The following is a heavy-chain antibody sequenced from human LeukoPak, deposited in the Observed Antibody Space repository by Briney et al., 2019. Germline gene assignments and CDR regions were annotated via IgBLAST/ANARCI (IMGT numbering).Heavy chain of an antibody. CDR2: IYTSGST. CDR3: ARGNPSLYSSGWYPFDY. D-gene: IGHD6-19*01. V-gene: IGHV4-61*02. J-gene: IGHJ4*02. CDR1: GGSISSGSYY. Sequence: PSQTLSLTCTVSGGSISSGSYYWSWIRQPAGKGLEWIGRIYTSGSTNYNPSLKSRVTISVDTSKNQFSVKLSSVAAADTALYYCARGNPSLYSSGWYPFDYWGQGTLVTVSS.